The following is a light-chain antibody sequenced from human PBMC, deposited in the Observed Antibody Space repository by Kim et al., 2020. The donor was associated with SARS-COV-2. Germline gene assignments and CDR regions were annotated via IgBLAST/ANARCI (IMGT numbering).Light chain of an antibody. CDR1: ESQSSY. Sequence: AWKRATISCRARESQSSYLAWYQHKPGQAPRLLIYDASNRATGSPARFSCSGCGSGFTLTISSLEPGDVAVYYCQRRSNCPPELTFGEGTKVDIK. V-gene: IGKV3-11*01. CDR3: QRRSNCPPELT. J-gene: IGKJ4*01. CDR2: DAS.